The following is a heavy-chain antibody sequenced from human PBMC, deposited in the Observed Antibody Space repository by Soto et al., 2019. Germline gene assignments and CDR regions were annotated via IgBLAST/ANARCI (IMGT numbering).Heavy chain of an antibody. J-gene: IGHJ6*03. CDR3: ARHGRGYEGYYYMDV. D-gene: IGHD5-12*01. CDR2: IYYSGST. CDR1: GGSISSYY. V-gene: IGHV4-59*08. Sequence: SETLSLTCTVSGGSISSYYWGWIRQPPGKGLEWIGYIYYSGSTNYNPSLKSRVTISVDTSKNQFSLKLSSVTAADTAVYYCARHGRGYEGYYYMDVWGKGTTVTVSS.